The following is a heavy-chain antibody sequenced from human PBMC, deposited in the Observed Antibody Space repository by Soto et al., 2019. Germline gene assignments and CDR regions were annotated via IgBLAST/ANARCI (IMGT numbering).Heavy chain of an antibody. J-gene: IGHJ6*02. Sequence: GGSLRLSCAASGFSFSSYAMNWVRQAPGEGLEWVSGITGSGDATYYADAVRGRFTISRDNSKNTVYLQMTSLRAEDTAVYYCAKDRVHSNFPLYYGMDVWGQGTTVTVSS. V-gene: IGHV3-23*01. CDR3: AKDRVHSNFPLYYGMDV. CDR2: ITGSGDAT. D-gene: IGHD4-4*01. CDR1: GFSFSSYA.